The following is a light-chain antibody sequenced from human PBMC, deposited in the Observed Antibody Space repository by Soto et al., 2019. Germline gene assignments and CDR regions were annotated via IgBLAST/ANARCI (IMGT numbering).Light chain of an antibody. V-gene: IGLV4-69*01. J-gene: IGLJ1*01. CDR1: SGHSRYA. CDR2: LNSDGSH. Sequence: QPVLTQSPSASASLGASVKLTCTLSSGHSRYAIAWHQQQPEKGPRYLMKLNSDGSHSKGDGIPDRFSGPSSGAERYLTISSLQSEDEADYYCQTWGTGIRVFGTGTKLTVL. CDR3: QTWGTGIRV.